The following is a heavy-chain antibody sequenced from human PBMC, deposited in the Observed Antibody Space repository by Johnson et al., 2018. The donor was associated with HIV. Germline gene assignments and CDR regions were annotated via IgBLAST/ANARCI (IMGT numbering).Heavy chain of an antibody. J-gene: IGHJ3*02. D-gene: IGHD6-6*01. CDR1: GLTFDSYS. Sequence: VQLVESGGGLVQPGGSLRLYCKASGLTFDSYSMSWVRQAPGKGLEWVSGIIPSGTGTHYADSVEGRFTISRDNSRNTVYLQMNSLRAEDTAVYYCARHSTSSTMGAFDIWGQGTMVTVSS. CDR3: ARHSTSSTMGAFDI. CDR2: IIPSGTGT. V-gene: IGHV3-23*04.